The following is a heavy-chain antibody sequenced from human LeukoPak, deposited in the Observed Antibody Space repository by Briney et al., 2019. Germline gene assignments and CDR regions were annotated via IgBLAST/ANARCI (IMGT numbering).Heavy chain of an antibody. J-gene: IGHJ4*02. CDR3: ARSKRELLPFVGDY. V-gene: IGHV1-18*01. CDR2: VSGYTGNA. Sequence: ASVKVSCKASGYTFTPYGIGWVRQAPGQGLEWMGGVSGYTGNANYAQKFRGRVTMTTDTSTSTVYMELRGLRSDDTAVYYCARSKRELLPFVGDYWGQGTLVSVSS. D-gene: IGHD3-10*01. CDR1: GYTFTPYG.